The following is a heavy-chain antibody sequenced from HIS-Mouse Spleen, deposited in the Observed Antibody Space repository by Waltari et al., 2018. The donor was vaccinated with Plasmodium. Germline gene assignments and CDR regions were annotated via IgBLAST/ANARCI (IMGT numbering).Heavy chain of an antibody. D-gene: IGHD3-9*01. V-gene: IGHV4-34*01. CDR3: ARAPIRDAFDI. CDR2: INHSGST. J-gene: IGHJ3*02. Sequence: QVQLQQWGAGLLKPSETLSLTCAVYGGSFSGYYWSWIRQPPGTGLEWIGEINHSGSTNDNPSLKIRVTISVDPSKNQFSLKLSSVTATDTAVYYCARAPIRDAFDIWGQGTMVTVSS. CDR1: GGSFSGYY.